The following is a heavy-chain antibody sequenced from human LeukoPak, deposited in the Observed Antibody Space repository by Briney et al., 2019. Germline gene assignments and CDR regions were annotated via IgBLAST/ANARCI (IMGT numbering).Heavy chain of an antibody. D-gene: IGHD6-6*01. CDR3: ARGRGAARPFDY. J-gene: IGHJ4*02. CDR2: MNPNSGNT. CDR1: RYTFTSYD. V-gene: IGHV1-8*01. Sequence: GASVKVSCKASRYTFTSYDINWVRQATGQGPEWMGWMNPNSGNTGYAQKFQGRVTMTRNTSISTAYMELSSLRSEDTAVYYCARGRGAARPFDYWGQGTLVTVSS.